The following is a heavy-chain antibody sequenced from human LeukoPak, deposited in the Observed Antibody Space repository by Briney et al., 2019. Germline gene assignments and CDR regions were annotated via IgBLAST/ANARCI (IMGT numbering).Heavy chain of an antibody. V-gene: IGHV3-23*01. CDR3: AKDGIYDFWSGYQAPNAFDI. D-gene: IGHD3-3*01. J-gene: IGHJ3*02. CDR2: ISGSGGST. CDR1: GFTFSIYA. Sequence: GGSLRLSCAASGFTFSIYAMSWVRQAPGKGLEWVSAISGSGGSTYYADSVKGRFTISRDNSKNTLYLQMNSLRAEDTAVYYCAKDGIYDFWSGYQAPNAFDIWGQGTMVTVSS.